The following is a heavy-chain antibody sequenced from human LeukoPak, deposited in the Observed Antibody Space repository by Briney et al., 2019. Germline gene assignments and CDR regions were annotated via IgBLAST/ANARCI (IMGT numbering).Heavy chain of an antibody. D-gene: IGHD3-10*01. Sequence: PGGSLRLSCEASGFTFNTYSMNWAHQAPGKGLEWVSYISSSGSTIYYADSVKGRFTISRDNAKNSLYLQMNSLRAEDTAVYYCARVSSGYYYYMDVWGKGTTVTISS. V-gene: IGHV3-48*04. J-gene: IGHJ6*03. CDR1: GFTFNTYS. CDR2: ISSSGSTI. CDR3: ARVSSGYYYYMDV.